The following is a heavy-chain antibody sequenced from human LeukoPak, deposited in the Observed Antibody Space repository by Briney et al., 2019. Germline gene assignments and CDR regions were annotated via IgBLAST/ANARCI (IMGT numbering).Heavy chain of an antibody. J-gene: IGHJ5*02. V-gene: IGHV4-4*07. Sequence: PSETLSLTCTVSGGSISSYYWSWIRQPAGKGLEWIGRIYTSGSTNYNPSLKSRVTMSVDTSKNQFSLKLSSVTAADTAVYYCARDGEYPGDNWFDPGGQGTLVTVSS. CDR3: ARDGEYPGDNWFDP. D-gene: IGHD2/OR15-2a*01. CDR1: GGSISSYY. CDR2: IYTSGST.